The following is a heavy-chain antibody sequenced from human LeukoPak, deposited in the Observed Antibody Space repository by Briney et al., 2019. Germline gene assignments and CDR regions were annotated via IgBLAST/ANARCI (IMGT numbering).Heavy chain of an antibody. CDR1: GGSISSSNW. CDR2: IYHSGST. Sequence: SETLSLTWAVSGGSISSSNWWSWVRQPPGKGLEWIGEIYHSGSTNYNPSLKSQVTISVDKSKNQFSLKLSSVTAADTAVYYCARVGRAGTGDYWGQGTLVTVSS. D-gene: IGHD6-19*01. V-gene: IGHV4-4*02. J-gene: IGHJ4*02. CDR3: ARVGRAGTGDY.